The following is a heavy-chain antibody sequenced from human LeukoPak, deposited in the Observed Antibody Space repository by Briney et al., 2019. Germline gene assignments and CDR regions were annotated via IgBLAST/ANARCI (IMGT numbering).Heavy chain of an antibody. V-gene: IGHV3-23*01. CDR3: AREIFSSGSYPDY. J-gene: IGHJ4*02. CDR1: GFTFSSYA. D-gene: IGHD3-10*01. Sequence: GSLRLSCAASGFTFSSYAMSWVRQAPGKGLEWVSAISGSGGSTYYADSVKGRFTISRDNSKNTVYLQRNSLGGEDTAVYYCAREIFSSGSYPDYWGQGTLVTVSS. CDR2: ISGSGGST.